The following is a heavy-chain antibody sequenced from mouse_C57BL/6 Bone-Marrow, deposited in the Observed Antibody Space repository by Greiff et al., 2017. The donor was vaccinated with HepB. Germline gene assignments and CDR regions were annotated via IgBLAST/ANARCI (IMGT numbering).Heavy chain of an antibody. CDR1: GFSLTSYG. CDR2: IWSGGST. Sequence: QVQLKQSGPGLVQPSQSLSITCTVSGFSLTSYGVHWVRQPPGKGLEWRGVIWSGGSTDYNAAFISRLSSSKDNSKSQVFFKMNSLQADDTAIYYCAKTFYEMDYWGQGTSVTVSS. V-gene: IGHV2-4*01. CDR3: AKTFYEMDY. J-gene: IGHJ4*01.